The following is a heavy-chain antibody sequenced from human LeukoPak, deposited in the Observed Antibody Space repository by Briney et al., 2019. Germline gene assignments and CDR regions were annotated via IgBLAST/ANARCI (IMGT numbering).Heavy chain of an antibody. CDR1: GNSVRSSSFY. J-gene: IGHJ4*02. CDR2: ICYSGSA. V-gene: IGHV4-39*01. D-gene: IGHD3-3*01. Sequence: PSETLSLTCTVSGNSVRSSSFYWGWIRQPPGKGLEWIGSICYSGSAYYNPSLKSRVTISGDASRNQFSLRLSSVTAADTAVYYCVSTLRFLPYRRFDYWGQGTLVTVSS. CDR3: VSTLRFLPYRRFDY.